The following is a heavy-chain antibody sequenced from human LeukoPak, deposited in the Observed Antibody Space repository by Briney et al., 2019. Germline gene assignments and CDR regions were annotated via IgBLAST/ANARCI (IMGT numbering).Heavy chain of an antibody. J-gene: IGHJ3*02. V-gene: IGHV3-48*01. CDR2: ISSSSSTI. D-gene: IGHD6-19*01. CDR1: GFTLSSYS. CDR3: ARDFGSSCWYRVTLDAFDI. Sequence: GESLRLSCAASGFTLSSYSMNWVRQAPGKGLEWVSYISSSSSTICYADSVKGRFTISRDNAKNSLYLQMNSLRAEDTAVYYCARDFGSSCWYRVTLDAFDIWGQGTMVTVSS.